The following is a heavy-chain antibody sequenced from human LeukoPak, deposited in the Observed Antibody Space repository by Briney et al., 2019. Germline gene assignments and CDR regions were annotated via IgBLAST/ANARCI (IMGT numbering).Heavy chain of an antibody. CDR3: ASYCSSTSCYGIGADY. CDR2: IKEDGSEN. Sequence: GGSLRLSCAASGFTFSYYWMSWVRQAPGKGLEWVANIKEDGSENYSVDSVKGRFTISRDNAKNSLYLQMNSLRAEDTAVYYCASYCSSTSCYGIGADYWGQGTLVTVSS. D-gene: IGHD2-2*01. CDR1: GFTFSYYW. J-gene: IGHJ4*02. V-gene: IGHV3-7*01.